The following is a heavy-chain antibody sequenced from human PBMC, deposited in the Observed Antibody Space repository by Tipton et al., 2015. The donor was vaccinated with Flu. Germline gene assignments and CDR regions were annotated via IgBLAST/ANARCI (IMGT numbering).Heavy chain of an antibody. CDR1: GGSISSGSYY. D-gene: IGHD5-12*01. J-gene: IGHJ3*01. CDR2: IYTSGST. Sequence: TLSLTCTVSGGSISSGSYYWSWIRQPAGKGLEWIGRIYTSGSTNYNPSLKSRVTISVDTSKNQFSLNLSSVTAADTAVYYCARDLRGYRGYTGGDAFDVWGQGTMVTV. V-gene: IGHV4-61*02. CDR3: ARDLRGYRGYTGGDAFDV.